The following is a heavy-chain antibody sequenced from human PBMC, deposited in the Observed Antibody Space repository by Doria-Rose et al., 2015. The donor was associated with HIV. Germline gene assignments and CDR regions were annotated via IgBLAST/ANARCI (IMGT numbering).Heavy chain of an antibody. Sequence: SVILSCTASGSTFGDYAMSWVRQAPGKGLEWVGFIRSKGYGGTTEYAASVKDRFTISRDDSKSIAYLQMNSLKTEDTAVYYCTRDLLQFLQWFLSDYRGQGALVTVSS. J-gene: IGHJ4*02. D-gene: IGHD3-3*01. CDR2: IRSKGYGGTT. V-gene: IGHV3-49*04. CDR1: GSTFGDYA. CDR3: TRDLLQFLQWFLSDY.